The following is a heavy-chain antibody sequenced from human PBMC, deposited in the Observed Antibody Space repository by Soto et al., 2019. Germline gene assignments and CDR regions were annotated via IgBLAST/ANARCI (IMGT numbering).Heavy chain of an antibody. Sequence: QVQLVQSGAEVKKPGASVKVSCKASGYTFTSYDINWVRQTTGQGLEWMGWMNPNSGNTGYAQKFQGRVTMTRNTSISTAYMELSSLRSEDTAVYYCARARSAAANLEIDYWGQGTLVTVSS. CDR1: GYTFTSYD. CDR2: MNPNSGNT. D-gene: IGHD6-13*01. V-gene: IGHV1-8*01. J-gene: IGHJ4*02. CDR3: ARARSAAANLEIDY.